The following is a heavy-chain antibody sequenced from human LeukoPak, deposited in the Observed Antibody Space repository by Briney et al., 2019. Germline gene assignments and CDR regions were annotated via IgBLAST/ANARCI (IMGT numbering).Heavy chain of an antibody. Sequence: ASVKVSCKASGYTFTEYGMHWARQAPGLRLEWMAWINAGNGNAKYSQKFQGRVTITRDTSASTAYMELSSLRSEDTAVYYCARVPLHDRNDYYYPHWGQGTVVTVSS. V-gene: IGHV1-3*01. CDR2: INAGNGNA. D-gene: IGHD3-22*01. CDR1: GYTFTEYG. CDR3: ARVPLHDRNDYYYPH. J-gene: IGHJ1*01.